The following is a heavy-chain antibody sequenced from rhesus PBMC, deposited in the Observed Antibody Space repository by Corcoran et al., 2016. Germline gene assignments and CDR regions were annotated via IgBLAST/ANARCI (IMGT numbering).Heavy chain of an antibody. CDR1: GLSLTTSGMG. Sequence: QVTLKESGPALVKPTQTLTLPCTFSGLSLTTSGMGVGWIRQPPGKALVWLALIFWDDDKRYSTSLKSRLTISKDTSKNQVVLTRTNMDPVDTATYYCARARRWLAVNYFDYWGQGVLVTVSS. J-gene: IGHJ4*01. CDR3: ARARRWLAVNYFDY. D-gene: IGHD6-37*01. CDR2: IFWDDDK. V-gene: IGHV2-174*01.